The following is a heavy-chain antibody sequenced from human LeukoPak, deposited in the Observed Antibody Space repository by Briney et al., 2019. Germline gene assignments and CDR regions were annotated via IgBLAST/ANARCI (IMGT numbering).Heavy chain of an antibody. CDR3: AKGRGWEASYYYYYMDV. CDR2: IRYDGSNK. V-gene: IGHV3-30*02. D-gene: IGHD1-26*01. J-gene: IGHJ6*03. CDR1: GFTFSSYG. Sequence: GGSLRLSCAASGFTFSSYGMHWVRQAPGKGLEWVAFIRYDGSNKYYTDSVKGRFTISRDNSKNTLYLQMNSLRAEDTAVYYCAKGRGWEASYYYYYMDVWGKGTTVTVSS.